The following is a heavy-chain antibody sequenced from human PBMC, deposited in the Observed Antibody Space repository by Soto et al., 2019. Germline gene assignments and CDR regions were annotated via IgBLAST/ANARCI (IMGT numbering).Heavy chain of an antibody. J-gene: IGHJ4*02. CDR3: AVYGDYPFSTY. CDR2: ISAYNGNT. D-gene: IGHD4-17*01. CDR1: GYTFTSYG. Sequence: ASVKVSCKASGYTFTSYGISWVRQAPGQGLEWMGWISAYNGNTNYAQKLQGRVTMTTDTSTSTAYMELRSLSSVDTALYYCAVYGDYPFSTYWGQGTLVTVSS. V-gene: IGHV1-18*01.